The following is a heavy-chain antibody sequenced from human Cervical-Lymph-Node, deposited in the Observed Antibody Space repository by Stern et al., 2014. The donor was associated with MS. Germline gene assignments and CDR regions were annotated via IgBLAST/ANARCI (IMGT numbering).Heavy chain of an antibody. CDR3: ARGGGYSYSTLDY. J-gene: IGHJ4*02. Sequence: QVQLVESGDEVKKPGASVKVSCKASAYTITDYYTHWVRQAPGHGLEWMGWINPNSGGTYSAQKFQGRLTMTRDTSISTAYMELSSLRSDDTAVYYCARGGGYSYSTLDYWGQGTQVTVSS. CDR1: AYTITDYY. CDR2: INPNSGGT. V-gene: IGHV1-2*02. D-gene: IGHD3-10*01.